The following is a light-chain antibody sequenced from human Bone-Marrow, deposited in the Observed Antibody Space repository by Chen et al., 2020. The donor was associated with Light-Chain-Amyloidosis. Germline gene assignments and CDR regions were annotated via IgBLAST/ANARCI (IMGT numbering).Light chain of an antibody. CDR2: DAS. Sequence: EVVLTQSPATLSLSPGERATLSCRASQTISTHLVWYQQKPGQVPRLLIYDASTRATGIPARFSGSGSGTDFTLSISSLEAEDCAVYDCQHRGGWPPLSFGGGTKIEIK. J-gene: IGKJ4*01. CDR1: QTISTH. V-gene: IGKV3-11*01. CDR3: QHRGGWPPLS.